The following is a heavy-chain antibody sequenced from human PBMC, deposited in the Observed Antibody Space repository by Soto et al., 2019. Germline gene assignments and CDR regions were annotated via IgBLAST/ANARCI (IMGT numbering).Heavy chain of an antibody. D-gene: IGHD3-16*01. V-gene: IGHV1-69*01. J-gene: IGHJ5*02. CDR2: IIPIFGTA. Sequence: QVQLVQSGAEVKKPGSSVKVSCKASGGTFSSYAISWVRQAPGQGLEWMGGIIPIFGTANYAQKFQGRVTITADESTSTAYMELSSLRSEDTAVYYCARDNSDRLGRDGYHLPWFDPWGQRTLVTVSS. CDR3: ARDNSDRLGRDGYHLPWFDP. CDR1: GGTFSSYA.